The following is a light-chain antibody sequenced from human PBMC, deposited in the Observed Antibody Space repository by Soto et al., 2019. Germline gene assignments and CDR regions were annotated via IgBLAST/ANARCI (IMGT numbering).Light chain of an antibody. V-gene: IGKV3-20*01. CDR2: GVS. CDR3: QQYGSSGT. J-gene: IGKJ1*01. CDR1: QSISANY. Sequence: IVLTQSPGTLSLSPGERATRSCRASQSISANYLAWYQQKPGQAPRLLIYGVSIRATGIPDRFAGSGSGPDFTLTISRLEPEDFAVYYCQQYGSSGTFGQGTKVDIK.